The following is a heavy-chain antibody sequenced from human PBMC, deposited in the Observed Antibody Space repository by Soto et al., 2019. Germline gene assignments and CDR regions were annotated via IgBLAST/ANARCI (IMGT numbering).Heavy chain of an antibody. CDR1: GGSISSGGYY. Sequence: SETLSLTCTVSGGSISSGGYYWSWIRQHPGKGLEWIGYIYYSGSTYYKPSLKSRVTISVDTSKNQFSLKLSSVTAADTAVYYCARENCGGDCSDGPNWFDPWGQGTLVTVSS. D-gene: IGHD2-21*02. CDR2: IYYSGST. J-gene: IGHJ5*02. V-gene: IGHV4-31*03. CDR3: ARENCGGDCSDGPNWFDP.